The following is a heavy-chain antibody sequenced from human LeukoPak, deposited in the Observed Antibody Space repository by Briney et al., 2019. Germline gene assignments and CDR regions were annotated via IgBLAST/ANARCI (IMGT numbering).Heavy chain of an antibody. J-gene: IGHJ4*02. D-gene: IGHD2-8*01. CDR1: GFTLSSYA. CDR3: AKASSVVLVYVIVG. V-gene: IGHV3-23*01. CDR2: ISGSGGST. Sequence: GGSLRLSCAASGFTLSSYAMSWVRQAPGKGLEWVSAISGSGGSTYYADSVKGRFTISRDNSKNTLYLQMNSLRAEDTAVYYCAKASSVVLVYVIVGWGQGTLVTVSS.